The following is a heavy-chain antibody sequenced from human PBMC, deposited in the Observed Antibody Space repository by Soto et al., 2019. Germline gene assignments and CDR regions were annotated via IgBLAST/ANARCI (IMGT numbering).Heavy chain of an antibody. D-gene: IGHD1-26*01. CDR2: INPSGGTA. Sequence: ASVKVSCKASGYTFTSYYMHWVRQAPGQGLEWMGIINPSGGTANYAQKFQGRVTITADESTSTAYMELSSLRSEDTAVYYCASGSYIDYWGQGTLVTVSS. CDR3: ASGSYIDY. V-gene: IGHV1-46*01. J-gene: IGHJ4*02. CDR1: GYTFTSYY.